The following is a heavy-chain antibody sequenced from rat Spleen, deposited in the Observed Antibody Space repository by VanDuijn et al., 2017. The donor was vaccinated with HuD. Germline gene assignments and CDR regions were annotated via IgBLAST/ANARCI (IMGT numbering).Heavy chain of an antibody. D-gene: IGHD1-11*01. CDR1: GFTFSDYN. CDR3: ARHDWGGDEGWFAY. V-gene: IGHV5-7*01. Sequence: EVQLVESGGGLLQPGRSLKLSCAASGFTFSDYNMAWVRQAPKKGLEWVATIRHDGSSTYYRDSVKGRFIISRDNAKDTLYLQMNSLRSEDTATYYCARHDWGGDEGWFAYWGQGTLVTVSS. J-gene: IGHJ3*01. CDR2: IRHDGSST.